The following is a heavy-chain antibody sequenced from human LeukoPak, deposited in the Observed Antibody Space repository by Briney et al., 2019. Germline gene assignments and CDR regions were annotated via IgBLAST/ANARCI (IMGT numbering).Heavy chain of an antibody. J-gene: IGHJ4*02. CDR1: GFTFSSYW. D-gene: IGHD3-22*01. V-gene: IGHV3-7*01. Sequence: GGSLRLSCAASGFTFSSYWMSWVRQAPGKGLEWVANIKQDGSEKYYVDSVKGRFTISRDNAKNSLYLQMNSLRAEDTAVYFCGRDSRHIYYDNSDYWGGQGTLVTVSS. CDR3: GRDSRHIYYDNSDYW. CDR2: IKQDGSEK.